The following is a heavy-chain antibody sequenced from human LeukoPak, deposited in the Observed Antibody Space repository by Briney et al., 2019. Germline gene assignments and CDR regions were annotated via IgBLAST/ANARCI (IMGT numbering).Heavy chain of an antibody. Sequence: GGSLRLSCGASGFSFNKNAMSWVRQAPGKGLEWVSTLSGSGITTYYADSVKGRFTISRDNSKNTLYLQMNSLRAEDTAVYYCAKGIYSSGWSYFDYWGHGTLVTVSS. CDR1: GFSFNKNA. D-gene: IGHD6-19*01. J-gene: IGHJ4*01. V-gene: IGHV3-23*01. CDR2: LSGSGITT. CDR3: AKGIYSSGWSYFDY.